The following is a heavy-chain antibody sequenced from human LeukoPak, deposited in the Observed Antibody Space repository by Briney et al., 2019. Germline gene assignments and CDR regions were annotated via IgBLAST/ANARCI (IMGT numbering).Heavy chain of an antibody. V-gene: IGHV3-11*01. CDR1: GFTFSDYY. D-gene: IGHD6-19*01. CDR3: ARAGNGWYHYYYFMDV. J-gene: IGHJ6*03. Sequence: GGSVRLFCAASGFTFSDYYMSWIRQAPGKGLEGVSYISSSGSTIYYADSVKGRFTISRDNANNSLYHQLSSLRAEDTAVYYCARAGNGWYHYYYFMDVWGKGTTVTISS. CDR2: ISSSGSTI.